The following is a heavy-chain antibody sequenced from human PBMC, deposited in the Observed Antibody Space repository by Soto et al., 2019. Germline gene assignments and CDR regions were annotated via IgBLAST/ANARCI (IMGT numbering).Heavy chain of an antibody. J-gene: IGHJ4*02. V-gene: IGHV4-59*01. CDR2: IYYSGST. CDR3: ARDGYYYDSSGYQRVYYFDY. D-gene: IGHD3-22*01. CDR1: GGSIRSYY. Sequence: SETLSLTCTVSGGSIRSYYRSWIRQPPGKGLEWIGYIYYSGSTNYNPSLNSRVTISVDTSKNQFSLKLSSVTAADTAVYYCARDGYYYDSSGYQRVYYFDYWGQGTLVTVSS.